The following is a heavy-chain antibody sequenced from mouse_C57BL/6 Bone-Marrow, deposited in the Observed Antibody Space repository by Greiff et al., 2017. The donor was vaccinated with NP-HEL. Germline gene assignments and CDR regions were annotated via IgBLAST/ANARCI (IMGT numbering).Heavy chain of an antibody. CDR3: TTALGFPSDY. J-gene: IGHJ2*01. CDR2: IDPENGDT. D-gene: IGHD3-3*01. Sequence: VQLKQSGAELVRPGASVKLSCTASGFNIKDDYMHWVKQRPEQGLEWIGWIDPENGDTEYASKFQGKATITADTSSNTAYLQLSSLTSEDTAVYYCTTALGFPSDYWGQGTTLTVSS. CDR1: GFNIKDDY. V-gene: IGHV14-4*01.